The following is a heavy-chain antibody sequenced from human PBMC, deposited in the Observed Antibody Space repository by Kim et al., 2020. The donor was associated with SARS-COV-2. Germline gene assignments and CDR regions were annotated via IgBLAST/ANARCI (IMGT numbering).Heavy chain of an antibody. V-gene: IGHV5-10-1*01. Sequence: GESLKISCKGSGYSFTSYWISWVRQMPGKGLEWMGRIDPSDSYTNYSPSFQGHVTISADKSISTAYLQWSSLKASDTAMYYCARDSSRYDFWSGSPPDYGMDVWGQGTTVTVSS. CDR3: ARDSSRYDFWSGSPPDYGMDV. D-gene: IGHD3-3*01. CDR2: IDPSDSYT. J-gene: IGHJ6*02. CDR1: GYSFTSYW.